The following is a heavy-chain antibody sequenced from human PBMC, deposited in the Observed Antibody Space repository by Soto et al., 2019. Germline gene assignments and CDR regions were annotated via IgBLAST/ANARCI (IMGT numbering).Heavy chain of an antibody. Sequence: SVKVSCKASGYTFTSYAMHWVRQAPGQGLEWMGRIVLLLDITNYAQKFQGRVTITADKSTGTGYMELNSLRSEDTAVYYCVKNSPIGSTFSGYNGIDYWGQGTLVTAPQ. CDR1: GYTFTSYA. D-gene: IGHD5-12*01. CDR3: VKNSPIGSTFSGYNGIDY. CDR2: IVLLLDIT. V-gene: IGHV1-69*04. J-gene: IGHJ4*02.